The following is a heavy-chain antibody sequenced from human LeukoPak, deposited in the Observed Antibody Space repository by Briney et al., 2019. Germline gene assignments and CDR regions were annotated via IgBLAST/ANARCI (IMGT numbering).Heavy chain of an antibody. CDR1: GFTFSSYA. CDR3: ARGSRTQYYFDY. V-gene: IGHV3-30-3*01. D-gene: IGHD3-10*01. CDR2: ISYDGSNK. J-gene: IGHJ4*02. Sequence: GGSLRLSCAASGFTFSSYAMSWVRQAPGKGLEWVAVISYDGSNKYYADSVKGRFTISRDNSKNTLYLQMNSLRAEDTAVYYCARGSRTQYYFDYWGQGTLVTVSS.